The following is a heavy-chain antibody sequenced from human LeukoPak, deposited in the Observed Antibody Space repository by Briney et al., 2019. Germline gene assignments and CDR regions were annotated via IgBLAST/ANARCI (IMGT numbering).Heavy chain of an antibody. V-gene: IGHV4-30-4*01. D-gene: IGHD3-10*01. J-gene: IGHJ6*04. CDR1: GGSISSGDYY. Sequence: SETLSLTCTVSGGSISSGDYYWSWIRQPPGKGLEWIGYVYYSGSTYYNPSLKSRVTISVDTSKNQFSLKLSSVTAADTAVYYCARDLVVRGVIITHSYGMDVWGKGTTVTVSS. CDR3: ARDLVVRGVIITHSYGMDV. CDR2: VYYSGST.